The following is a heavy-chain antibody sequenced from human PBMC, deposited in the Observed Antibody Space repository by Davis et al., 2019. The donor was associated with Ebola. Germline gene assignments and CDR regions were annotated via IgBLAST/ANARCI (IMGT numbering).Heavy chain of an antibody. D-gene: IGHD3-3*01. CDR1: VITFSSYA. CDR3: AKSGLSFGVVKYHYGMDV. Sequence: GESLKISCTDSVITFSSYAMTWVRQAPGKGLEWVSAISGSGGSTYYADSVKGRFTISRDNSKKTLYLQMNSLRVEDTAVYYCAKSGLSFGVVKYHYGMDVWGKGTTVTVSS. V-gene: IGHV3-23*01. CDR2: ISGSGGST. J-gene: IGHJ6*04.